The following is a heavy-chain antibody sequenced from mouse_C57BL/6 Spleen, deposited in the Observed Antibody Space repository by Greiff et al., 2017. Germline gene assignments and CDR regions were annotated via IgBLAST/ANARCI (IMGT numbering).Heavy chain of an antibody. D-gene: IGHD2-4*01. Sequence: EVQLQESGGGLVQPGGSLSLSCAASGFTFTDYYMSWVRQPPGKALEWLGFIRNKANGYTTEYSASVKGRFTISRDNSQSILYLQMNALRAEDSATYYCARDYDGTFDYWGQGTTLTVSS. J-gene: IGHJ2*01. CDR2: IRNKANGYTT. CDR1: GFTFTDYY. V-gene: IGHV7-3*01. CDR3: ARDYDGTFDY.